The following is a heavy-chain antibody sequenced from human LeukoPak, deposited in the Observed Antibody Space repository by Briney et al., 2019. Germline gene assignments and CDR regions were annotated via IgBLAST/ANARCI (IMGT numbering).Heavy chain of an antibody. V-gene: IGHV4-61*01. CDR3: AREGNSLNYYYGMDV. CDR1: GGSVSSGSYY. D-gene: IGHD3-16*02. CDR2: IFYSGST. Sequence: KSSETLSLTCTVSGGSVSSGSYYWSWIRQPPGKGLEWIGYIFYSGSTNYNPSLKSRVTISVDTSKNQFSLKLSSVTAADTAVYYCAREGNSLNYYYGMDVWGQGTTVTVSS. J-gene: IGHJ6*02.